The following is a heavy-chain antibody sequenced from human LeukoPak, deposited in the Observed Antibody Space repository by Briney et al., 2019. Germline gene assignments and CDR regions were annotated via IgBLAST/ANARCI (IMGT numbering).Heavy chain of an antibody. CDR3: AKDQRWESPHYLDS. CDR1: GFTFTNYW. J-gene: IGHJ4*02. Sequence: PGGSLRLSCAASGFTFTNYWMHWVRQAPGMGLVWVSRLPPDELGIIYADSVRGRFTISRDNSKNTLYVQMNSLRDEDAAVYYCAKDQRWESPHYLDSWGQGTLVTVSS. V-gene: IGHV3-74*01. CDR2: LPPDELGI. D-gene: IGHD1-26*01.